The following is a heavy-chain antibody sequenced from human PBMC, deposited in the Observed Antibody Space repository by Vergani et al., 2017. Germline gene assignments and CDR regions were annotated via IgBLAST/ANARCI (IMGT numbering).Heavy chain of an antibody. V-gene: IGHV1-18*01. CDR1: GYTFTSYG. D-gene: IGHD6-19*01. Sequence: QVQLVQSGAEVKKPGASVKVSCKASGYTFTSYGISWVRQAPGQGLEWMGWISAYNGNTNYAQKLQGRVTMTTDTSTSTAYMELRSLRSDDTAVYYCAREMGAGXSSGWYFVSADAFDIWGQGTMVTVSS. J-gene: IGHJ3*02. CDR3: AREMGAGXSSGWYFVSADAFDI. CDR2: ISAYNGNT.